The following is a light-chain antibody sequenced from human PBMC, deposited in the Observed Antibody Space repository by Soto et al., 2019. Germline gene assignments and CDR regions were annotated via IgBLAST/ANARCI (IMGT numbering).Light chain of an antibody. V-gene: IGLV2-14*01. CDR3: SLYTSSSTLL. CDR2: DVS. Sequence: QSALTQPASVSGSPGQSITISCTGTSSDVGGYNYVSWYQQHPGKAPKLMIYDVSNRPSGVSNRFSGSKSGNTASLTISGVQAEDEADYYCSLYTSSSTLLFGGGTKLTVL. J-gene: IGLJ2*01. CDR1: SSDVGGYNY.